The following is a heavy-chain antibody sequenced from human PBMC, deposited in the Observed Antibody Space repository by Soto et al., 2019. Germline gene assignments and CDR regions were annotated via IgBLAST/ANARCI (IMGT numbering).Heavy chain of an antibody. CDR2: INHSGST. J-gene: IGHJ4*02. V-gene: IGHV4-34*01. CDR1: GGSFSGYY. CDR3: ARVSSRTYGSGSYYPFDY. D-gene: IGHD3-10*01. Sequence: PSETLSLTCADYGGSFSGYYWSWIRQPPGKGLEWIGEINHSGSTNYNPSLKSRVTISVDTSKNQFSLKLSSVTAADTAVYYCARVSSRTYGSGSYYPFDYWGQGTLVTVSS.